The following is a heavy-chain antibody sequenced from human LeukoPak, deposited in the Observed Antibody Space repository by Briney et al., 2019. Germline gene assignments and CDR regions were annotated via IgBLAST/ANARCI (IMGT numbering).Heavy chain of an antibody. CDR2: IYYSGST. CDR1: GGSISSYY. CDR3: ANWGNDAFDI. D-gene: IGHD7-27*01. J-gene: IGHJ3*02. Sequence: SETLSLTCTVSGGSISSYYWNWIRQSSGKGLEWIGYIYYSGSTNYNPSLNSRVTISVDTSKNQFSLKLNSVTAADTAVYYCANWGNDAFDIWGQGTMVTVSS. V-gene: IGHV4-59*01.